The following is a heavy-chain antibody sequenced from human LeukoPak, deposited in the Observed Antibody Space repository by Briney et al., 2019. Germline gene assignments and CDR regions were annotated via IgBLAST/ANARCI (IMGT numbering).Heavy chain of an antibody. CDR2: ISWNSGSI. CDR3: AKATGTFYYFDY. D-gene: IGHD1-1*01. CDR1: GFTFDDYA. J-gene: IGHJ4*02. V-gene: IGHV3-9*01. Sequence: GRSLRLSCAASGFTFDDYAMHWVRQAPGKGLEWVSGISWNSGSIGYADSVKGRFTISRDNAKNSLYLQMNSLRAEDTAVYYCAKATGTFYYFDYWGQGTLVTVSS.